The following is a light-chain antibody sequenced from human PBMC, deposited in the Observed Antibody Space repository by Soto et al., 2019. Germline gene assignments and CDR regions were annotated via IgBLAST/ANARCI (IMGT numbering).Light chain of an antibody. Sequence: EIVLTQSPATLSLSPGERATLPCGASQALRSSYLAWYQQKPGLAPRLLIYATSSRATGIPDRFSGGGSGTDFTLTINKLEPEDFAVYYCQQYGTSPRSITFGQGTRLEIK. CDR2: ATS. J-gene: IGKJ5*01. V-gene: IGKV3D-20*01. CDR3: QQYGTSPRSIT. CDR1: QALRSSY.